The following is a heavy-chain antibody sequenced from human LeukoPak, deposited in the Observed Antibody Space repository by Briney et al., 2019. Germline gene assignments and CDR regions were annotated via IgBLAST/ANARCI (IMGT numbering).Heavy chain of an antibody. Sequence: SSETLSLTCTVSGGSISSSSYYWGWIRRPPGKGLEWIGSIYYSGSTNYNPSLKSRVTISVDTSKNQFSLKLSSVTAADTAVYYCARAAIFGVVIPGMSGYYYMDVWGKGTTVTVSS. J-gene: IGHJ6*03. CDR3: ARAAIFGVVIPGMSGYYYMDV. CDR1: GGSISSSSYY. CDR2: IYYSGST. D-gene: IGHD3-3*01. V-gene: IGHV4-39*07.